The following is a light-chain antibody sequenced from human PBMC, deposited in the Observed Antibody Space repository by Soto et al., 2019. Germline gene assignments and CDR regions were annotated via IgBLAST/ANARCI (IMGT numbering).Light chain of an antibody. V-gene: IGKV1-27*01. CDR2: AAS. CDR1: QDISNH. J-gene: IGKJ2*01. CDR3: QEYNSAPYT. Sequence: DIQMTQSPSSLSASVGDRVTITCRASQDISNHLAWYQQKPGEVPKLLIYAASTLHSGVPSRFSGSGSETDFTLTISSLQTDDVAAYYCQEYNSAPYTFGQGTKREIK.